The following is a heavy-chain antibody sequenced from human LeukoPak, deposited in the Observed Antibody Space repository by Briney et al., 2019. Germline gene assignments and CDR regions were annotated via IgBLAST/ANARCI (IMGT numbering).Heavy chain of an antibody. J-gene: IGHJ5*02. CDR1: GGSISSGGYY. CDR3: ARGQTTVTTMWFDP. CDR2: IYHSGST. V-gene: IGHV4-31*03. Sequence: SQTLSLTCTVSGGSISSGGYYWSWIRQHPGKGLEWIGYIYHSGSTYYNPSLKSRVTISVDTSKNQFSLKLSSVTAADTAVYYCARGQTTVTTMWFDPWGQGTLVTVSS. D-gene: IGHD4-17*01.